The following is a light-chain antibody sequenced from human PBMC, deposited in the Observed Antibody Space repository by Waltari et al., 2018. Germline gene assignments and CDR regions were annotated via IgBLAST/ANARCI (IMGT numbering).Light chain of an antibody. CDR1: SSDVGAYNF. Sequence: QSALTQPASVSGSPGQSITISCAGTSSDVGAYNFVSWYQQHAGKAPKVSIYGVSNRPSGVSNRFSGSSSGNTASLTISGLQAEDEADYYCKSYTNSNTYVFGSGTKVTVL. J-gene: IGLJ1*01. V-gene: IGLV2-14*03. CDR2: GVS. CDR3: KSYTNSNTYV.